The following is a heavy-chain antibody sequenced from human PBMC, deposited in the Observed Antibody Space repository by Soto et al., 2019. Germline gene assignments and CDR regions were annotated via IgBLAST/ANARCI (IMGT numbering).Heavy chain of an antibody. CDR3: AIREGYYDSSGYYDLHYYYYYGLDV. V-gene: IGHV1-18*01. CDR2: ISAYNGNT. Sequence: SVKVSCKASGYTFTSYGISWVRQAPGQGLEWMGWISAYNGNTNYAQKLQGRVTMTTETSTSKAYMELRSLRSDDTAVYYCAIREGYYDSSGYYDLHYYYYYGLDVWGQ. J-gene: IGHJ6*01. D-gene: IGHD3-22*01. CDR1: GYTFTSYG.